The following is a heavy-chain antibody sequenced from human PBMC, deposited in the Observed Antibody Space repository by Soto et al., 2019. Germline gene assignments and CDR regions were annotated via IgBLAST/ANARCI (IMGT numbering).Heavy chain of an antibody. CDR1: GGSINSGGSY. V-gene: IGHV4-31*11. CDR3: AREEGPRLSSDWFDP. J-gene: IGHJ5*02. CDR2: IYSRSST. Sequence: QVQLQESGPGLVKPSQTLSLTCVVSGGSINSGGSYWSWIRQHPGKGLGWIGYIYSRSSTYYNPSLSRRLAVAVKLSKNKISLMLPSVTAADTAVYYWAREEGPRLSSDWFDPWGQGTLVPVPS.